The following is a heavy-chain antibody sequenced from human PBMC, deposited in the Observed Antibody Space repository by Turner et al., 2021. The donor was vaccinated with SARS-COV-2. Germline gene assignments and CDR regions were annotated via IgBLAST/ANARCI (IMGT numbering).Heavy chain of an antibody. Sequence: QVQLVESGGGVVQPGRSLRLSCVVPGFTFSTYGMHWVRQAPGKGLEWVAVIVNDGSQQHYADSVKGRFIISRDNSKNTLFLQMNSLRAEDTALYYCARDDILSDNGLDIWGQGTMVTVSS. CDR1: GFTFSTYG. V-gene: IGHV3-33*01. CDR2: IVNDGSQQ. D-gene: IGHD3-9*01. CDR3: ARDDILSDNGLDI. J-gene: IGHJ3*02.